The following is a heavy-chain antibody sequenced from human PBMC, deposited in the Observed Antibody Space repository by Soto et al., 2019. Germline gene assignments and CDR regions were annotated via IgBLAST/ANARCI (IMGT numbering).Heavy chain of an antibody. D-gene: IGHD4-4*01. CDR3: ASLGTTVTSFDY. J-gene: IGHJ4*02. CDR2: IFHSGST. V-gene: IGHV4-4*02. Sequence: QVQLQESGPGLVSPSGTLSLTCAFSGGSISSGNWWSWVHQPPGKGLDWIGEIFHSGSTNYNPSLNSRVTISVDKSKNHFALNLRSVTAADTAVYYCASLGTTVTSFDYCGQGTLGTVSS. CDR1: GGSISSGNW.